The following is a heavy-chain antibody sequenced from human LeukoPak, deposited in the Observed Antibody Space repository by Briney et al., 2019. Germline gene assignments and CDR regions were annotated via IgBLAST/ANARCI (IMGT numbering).Heavy chain of an antibody. Sequence: VKVSCKASGYSFTAYYMHWVRQAPGQGLEWMGWINPNSGGTNYAQKFQGRVTMTRDTSITTAYMEMSRLRSDDTALYYCARSPHILTGENFDYWGQGTLVTVSS. D-gene: IGHD3-9*01. CDR3: ARSPHILTGENFDY. J-gene: IGHJ4*02. CDR2: INPNSGGT. V-gene: IGHV1-2*02. CDR1: GYSFTAYY.